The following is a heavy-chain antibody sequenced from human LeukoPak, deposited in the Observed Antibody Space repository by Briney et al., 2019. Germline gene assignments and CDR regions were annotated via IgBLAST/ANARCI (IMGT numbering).Heavy chain of an antibody. CDR2: TSGSGGLA. Sequence: GGSLRLSCAASGFTFSSYAMSWVRQAPGKGLEWVAGTSGSGGLAYYADSVRGRSTISRDNPENTLYLQLDSLRAEDTAVYYCAKCLRFLEWSSGDYWGQGTVVTVS. V-gene: IGHV3-23*01. CDR1: GFTFSSYA. J-gene: IGHJ4*02. CDR3: AKCLRFLEWSSGDY. D-gene: IGHD3-3*01.